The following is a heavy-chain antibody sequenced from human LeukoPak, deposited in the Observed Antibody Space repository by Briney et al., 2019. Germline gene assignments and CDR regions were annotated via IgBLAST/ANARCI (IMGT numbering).Heavy chain of an antibody. CDR3: TTEEYCSSTSCFYH. D-gene: IGHD2-2*01. Sequence: GGSLRLSCAASGFTFSNAWMSWVRQAPGKGLEWVGRIKSKTDGGTTDYAAPVKGRFTISRDDSKNTLYLQMNSLKTEDTAVYYCTTEEYCSSTSCFYHWGQGTLVTVSS. CDR1: GFTFSNAW. J-gene: IGHJ5*02. CDR2: IKSKTDGGTT. V-gene: IGHV3-15*01.